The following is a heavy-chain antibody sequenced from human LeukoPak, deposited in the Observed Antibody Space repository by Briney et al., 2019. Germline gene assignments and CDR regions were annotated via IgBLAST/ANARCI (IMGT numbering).Heavy chain of an antibody. CDR1: GYTFTSYD. V-gene: IGHV1-8*01. J-gene: IGHJ4*02. CDR2: MNPNSGNT. D-gene: IGHD1-1*01. CDR3: VRWAGTTRFDY. Sequence: ASVKVSCKASGYTFTSYDINWVRQATGQGLEWMGWMNPNSGNTGYAQKFQGRVTMTRNTSISTAYMELSSLRSEHTAVYYCVRWAGTTRFDYWGQGTLVTVSS.